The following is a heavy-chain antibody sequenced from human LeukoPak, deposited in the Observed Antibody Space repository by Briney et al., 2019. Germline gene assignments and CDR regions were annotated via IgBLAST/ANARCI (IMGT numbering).Heavy chain of an antibody. J-gene: IGHJ4*02. D-gene: IGHD4-17*01. CDR2: INPSGGST. V-gene: IGHV1-46*03. CDR1: GYTFTSYY. Sequence: GASVKVSCKASGYTFTSYYMHWVRRAPGQGLEWMGIINPSGGSTSYAQKFQGRVTMTRDTSTSTVYMELSSLRSEDTAVYYCARADYGDYHFDYWGQGTLVVVSS. CDR3: ARADYGDYHFDY.